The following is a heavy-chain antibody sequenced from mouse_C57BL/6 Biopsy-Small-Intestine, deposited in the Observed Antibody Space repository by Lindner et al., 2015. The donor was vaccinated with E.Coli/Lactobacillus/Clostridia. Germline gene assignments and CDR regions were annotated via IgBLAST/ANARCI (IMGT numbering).Heavy chain of an antibody. Sequence: VQLQESGPELVKPGASVKISCKASGCTFTDYNMDWVKQSHGKSLEWIGYIYPNNGGTGYNQKFKSKATLTVDKSSSTAYMELHSLTSEDSAVYYCARGAYYRYEGYAMDYWGQGTSATVSS. J-gene: IGHJ4*01. CDR3: ARGAYYRYEGYAMDY. CDR1: GCTFTDYN. V-gene: IGHV1-34*02. D-gene: IGHD2-14*01. CDR2: IYPNNGGT.